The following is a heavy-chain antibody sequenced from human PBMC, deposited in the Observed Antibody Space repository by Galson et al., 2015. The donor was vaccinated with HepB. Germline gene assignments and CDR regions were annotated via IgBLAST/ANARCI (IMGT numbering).Heavy chain of an antibody. D-gene: IGHD3-22*01. CDR2: ISAGGHNT. Sequence: SLRLSCAASGFTFSSYAMNWVRQAPGKGPEWVSGISAGGHNTHYVDSVKGRFTISRDDSKNTLFLQMNSLRAEDTAVYHCAKWYRGDYDCSAVDYWGQGTLVTVSS. CDR3: AKWYRGDYDCSAVDY. J-gene: IGHJ4*02. CDR1: GFTFSSYA. V-gene: IGHV3-23*01.